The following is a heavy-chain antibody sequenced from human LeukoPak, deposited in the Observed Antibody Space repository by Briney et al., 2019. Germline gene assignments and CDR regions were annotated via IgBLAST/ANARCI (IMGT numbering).Heavy chain of an antibody. Sequence: GGSLRLSCVASGFIFSSYAMSWVRQVPGKGLEWVSAISGSGGSTYYADSVKGRFTISRDNSKNTLYLQMNSVRAEDTAVYYCAKDKEGYSSGWSLDYWGQGTLVTVSS. D-gene: IGHD6-19*01. CDR1: GFIFSSYA. CDR3: AKDKEGYSSGWSLDY. J-gene: IGHJ4*02. V-gene: IGHV3-23*01. CDR2: ISGSGGST.